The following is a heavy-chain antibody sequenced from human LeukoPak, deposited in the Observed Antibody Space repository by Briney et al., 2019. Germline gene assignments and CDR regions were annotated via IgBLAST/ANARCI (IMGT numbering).Heavy chain of an antibody. D-gene: IGHD3-10*01. CDR3: ARYYYGSGSTDY. CDR2: INPNSGGT. Sequence: ASVKVSCKASGYTVTGYYMHWVRQAPGQGLEWMGWINPNSGGTNYAQKFQGRVTMTRDTSISTAYMELSRLRSDDTAVYYCARYYYGSGSTDYWGQGTLVTVSS. V-gene: IGHV1-2*02. J-gene: IGHJ4*02. CDR1: GYTVTGYY.